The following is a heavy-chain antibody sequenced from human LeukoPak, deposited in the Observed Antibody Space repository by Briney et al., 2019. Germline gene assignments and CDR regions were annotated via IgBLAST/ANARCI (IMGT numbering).Heavy chain of an antibody. Sequence: PSETLSLTCAVYGGSFSGYYWSWIRQPPGKGLEWIGEINHSGSTNYNPSLKSRVTISVDTSKNQFSLKLSSVTAADTAVYYCARVRAHYYDSSGYYRPTPGYYFDYWGQGTLVTVFS. CDR3: ARVRAHYYDSSGYYRPTPGYYFDY. CDR2: INHSGST. CDR1: GGSFSGYY. D-gene: IGHD3-22*01. J-gene: IGHJ4*02. V-gene: IGHV4-34*01.